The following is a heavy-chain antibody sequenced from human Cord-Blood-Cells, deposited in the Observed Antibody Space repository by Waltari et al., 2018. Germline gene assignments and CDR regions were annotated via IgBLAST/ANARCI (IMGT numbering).Heavy chain of an antibody. CDR2: ISPIFGTA. Sequence: QVQLVQSGAEVKKPGSSVKAACQASGGTFSSYAISWVRQAPGQGLEWMGEISPIFGTANYAQKFQCRVTITADKSTSTAYMELSSLRSEDTAVYYCAREKWSAIAAAGFDYWGQGTLVTVSS. CDR3: AREKWSAIAAAGFDY. J-gene: IGHJ4*02. CDR1: GGTFSSYA. V-gene: IGHV1-69*06. D-gene: IGHD6-13*01.